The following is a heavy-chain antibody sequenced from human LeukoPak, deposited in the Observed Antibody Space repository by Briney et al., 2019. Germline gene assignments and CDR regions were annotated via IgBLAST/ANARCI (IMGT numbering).Heavy chain of an antibody. CDR2: IFYSGTT. CDR1: GGSISSTAYY. CDR3: TRRLGTYNPYFDS. J-gene: IGHJ4*02. Sequence: PSETLSLTCTVSGGSISSTAYYWVWIRQPPGKGLEWIGTIFYSGTTYHNPSLKSRLTISVDTSNNQFSLRLNSVTAADTAIYYCTRRLGTYNPYFDSWGQGTLVTVSS. V-gene: IGHV4-39*01. D-gene: IGHD1-14*01.